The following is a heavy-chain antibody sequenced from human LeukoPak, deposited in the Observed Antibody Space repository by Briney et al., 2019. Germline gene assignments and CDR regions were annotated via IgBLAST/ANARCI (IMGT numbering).Heavy chain of an antibody. D-gene: IGHD3-3*01. CDR1: GGSISSSSYY. CDR2: IYYSGST. Sequence: PSETLSLTCTVSGGSISSSSYYWGWIRQPPGKGLEWIGSIYYSGSTYYNPSLKSRVTISVDTSKNQFSLKLSPVTAADTAVYYCARLNDFWSGYYVGGDDYWGQGTLVTVSS. J-gene: IGHJ4*02. V-gene: IGHV4-39*01. CDR3: ARLNDFWSGYYVGGDDY.